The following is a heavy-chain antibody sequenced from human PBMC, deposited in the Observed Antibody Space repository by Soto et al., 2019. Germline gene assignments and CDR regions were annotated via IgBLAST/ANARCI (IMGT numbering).Heavy chain of an antibody. Sequence: GGSLRLSCAASGFTFSSYGMHWVRQAPGKGLEWVAVIWYDGSNKYYADSVKGRFTISRDNSKNTLYLQMNSLRAEDTAVYSCARDRVATRGPYYYYGMDVWGQGXTVTVSS. CDR1: GFTFSSYG. J-gene: IGHJ6*02. V-gene: IGHV3-33*01. D-gene: IGHD5-12*01. CDR3: ARDRVATRGPYYYYGMDV. CDR2: IWYDGSNK.